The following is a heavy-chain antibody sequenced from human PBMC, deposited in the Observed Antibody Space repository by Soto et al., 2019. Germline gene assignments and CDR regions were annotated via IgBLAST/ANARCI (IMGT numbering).Heavy chain of an antibody. CDR2: IYCGDSDT. Sequence: ELQLVQSGAELKKPGESLKISCKGSGYRFTNYWIDWVRQMPGKGLEWMGAIYCGDSDTRFSPSFQGQVSISVDRSTSTAYLQWTSLKASDTAMYYCAREGYDRNKYATGALDLWGQGTLVTVSS. V-gene: IGHV5-51*01. CDR1: GYRFTNYW. CDR3: AREGYDRNKYATGALDL. J-gene: IGHJ3*01. D-gene: IGHD3-22*01.